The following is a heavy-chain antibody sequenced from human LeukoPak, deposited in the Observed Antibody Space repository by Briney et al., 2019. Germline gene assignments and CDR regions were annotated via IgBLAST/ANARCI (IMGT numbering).Heavy chain of an antibody. Sequence: GGSLRLSCAASGFTFSSYGMHWVRQAPGKGLEWVAVISYDGSNKYYADSVKGRFTISRDNSKNTLYLQMNSLRAEDTAVYYCAKDRYDYVWGSYRYGYNFGYWGQGTLVTVSS. CDR2: ISYDGSNK. J-gene: IGHJ4*02. CDR1: GFTFSSYG. V-gene: IGHV3-30*18. CDR3: AKDRYDYVWGSYRYGYNFGY. D-gene: IGHD3-16*02.